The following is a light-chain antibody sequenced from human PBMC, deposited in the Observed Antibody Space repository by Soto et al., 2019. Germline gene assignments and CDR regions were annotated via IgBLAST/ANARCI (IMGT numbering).Light chain of an antibody. CDR1: QSVTSSY. CDR3: QQYGSSPYT. Sequence: EIVLTQSPGTLSLSPGERATLSCRASQSVTSSYLAWYQHKRGQAPRLLIYGASSRATGIPDRFSGSGSGPDFTLTISRLEPEDFAVYYCQQYGSSPYTFXQGTKVDIK. V-gene: IGKV3-20*01. CDR2: GAS. J-gene: IGKJ2*01.